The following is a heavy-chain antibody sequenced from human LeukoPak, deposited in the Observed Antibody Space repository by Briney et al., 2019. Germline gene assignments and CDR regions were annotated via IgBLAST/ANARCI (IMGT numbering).Heavy chain of an antibody. V-gene: IGHV4-4*02. CDR1: GGSISSPNW. J-gene: IGHJ6*03. CDR3: ASPGELGRRRDYYYYYMDV. D-gene: IGHD3-10*01. CDR2: IYHSGMT. Sequence: PSGTLSLTCAVSGGSISSPNWWSWVRQPPGKGLEWIGEIYHSGMTNYKTSLKSRVTISVDESKNQFSLKLSSVTAADTAVYYCASPGELGRRRDYYYYYMDVWGKGTTVTVSS.